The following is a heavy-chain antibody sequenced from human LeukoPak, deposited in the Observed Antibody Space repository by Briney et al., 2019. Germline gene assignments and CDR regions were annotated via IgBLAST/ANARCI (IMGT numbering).Heavy chain of an antibody. D-gene: IGHD2-2*01. CDR3: ASRYCTSTNCYAFDI. V-gene: IGHV3-21*01. CDR1: VFTFSSYS. J-gene: IGHJ3*02. CDR2: VSRDSTYI. Sequence: GGSLRPSCAAAVFTFSSYSMNWVPQAPGKGLEGASPVSRDSTYIYYEDSVQSRFTISRDNAENSLFLQMNSLRAEDAAVYYCASRYCTSTNCYAFDIWGQGTMVTVSS.